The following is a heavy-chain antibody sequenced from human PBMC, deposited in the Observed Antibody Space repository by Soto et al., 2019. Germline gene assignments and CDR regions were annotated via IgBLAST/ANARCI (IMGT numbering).Heavy chain of an antibody. Sequence: GESLKISCQGSGYSFTSYWIGWVRQKAGKGLEWVGIIYPGDSDTRYSPSFQGQVTISADKSISTAYLQWSSLKASDTAMYYCARLVADSSGYYYLDYWGQGTLVTVSS. J-gene: IGHJ4*02. CDR1: GYSFTSYW. CDR3: ARLVADSSGYYYLDY. V-gene: IGHV5-51*01. CDR2: IYPGDSDT. D-gene: IGHD3-22*01.